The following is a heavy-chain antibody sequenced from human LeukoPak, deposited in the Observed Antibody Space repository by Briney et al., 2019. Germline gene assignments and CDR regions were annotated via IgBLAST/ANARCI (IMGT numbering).Heavy chain of an antibody. V-gene: IGHV4-34*01. J-gene: IGHJ3*02. Sequence: KPSETLSLTCAVYGGSFSGYYWSWIRQPPGKGLEWIGEINHSGSTNYNPSLKSRVTMSVDTSKNQFSLKLSSVTAADTAVYYCAREPQVQGYYYDSSPPFDAFDIWGQGTMVTVSS. CDR1: GGSFSGYY. CDR3: AREPQVQGYYYDSSPPFDAFDI. D-gene: IGHD3-22*01. CDR2: INHSGST.